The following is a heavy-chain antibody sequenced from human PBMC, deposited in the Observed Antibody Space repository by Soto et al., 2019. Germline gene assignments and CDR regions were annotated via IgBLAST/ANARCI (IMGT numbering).Heavy chain of an antibody. V-gene: IGHV3-30*03. D-gene: IGHD3-3*01. CDR2: ISYDGSNK. Sequence: GGSLRLSCAASGFTFSSYGMHWVRQAPGKGLEWVAVISYDGSNKYYADSVKGRFTISRDNSKNTLYLQMNSLRAEDTAVYYCSLSISYYDFWSGYYFDYWGQGTLVTVSS. J-gene: IGHJ4*02. CDR3: SLSISYYDFWSGYYFDY. CDR1: GFTFSSYG.